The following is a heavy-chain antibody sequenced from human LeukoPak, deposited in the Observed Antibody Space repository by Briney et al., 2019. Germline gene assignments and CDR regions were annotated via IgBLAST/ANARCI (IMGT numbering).Heavy chain of an antibody. CDR1: GFVFTGFA. Sequence: PGGSLRLSCAASGFVFTGFAMSWVRQAPGKGLEGVSSISGDGDTKYYADSVKGPFTFSRDNSKNTLYLQMNSPRAEDTAIYYCVKGGLEMVTDPAGFFDYWGQGILVTVSS. CDR2: ISGDGDTK. J-gene: IGHJ4*02. D-gene: IGHD5-24*01. V-gene: IGHV3-23*01. CDR3: VKGGLEMVTDPAGFFDY.